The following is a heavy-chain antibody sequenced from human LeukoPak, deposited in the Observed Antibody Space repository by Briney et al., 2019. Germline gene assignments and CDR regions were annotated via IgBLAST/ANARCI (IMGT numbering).Heavy chain of an antibody. CDR2: IYYCGSI. CDR3: ARGASVVGADDAFDI. J-gene: IGHJ3*02. CDR1: GGSISSRSYY. Sequence: SGTLSLICTVSGGSISSRSYYWGWIRQPPGKGLEWIGNIYYCGSIYYNPSLTSRVTISVDQSKNQFSLKLSSVTAADTAVYYCARGASVVGADDAFDIWGQGIMVTVSS. V-gene: IGHV4-39*07. D-gene: IGHD1-26*01.